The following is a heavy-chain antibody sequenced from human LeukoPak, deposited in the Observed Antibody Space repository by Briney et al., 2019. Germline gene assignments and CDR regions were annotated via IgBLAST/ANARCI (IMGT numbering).Heavy chain of an antibody. Sequence: GSLRLSCAASGSTFTDAWMTWVRQAPGKGLEWIGYIDYSGSTNYNPSLKSRVTISVDTSKNQFSLKLSSVTAADTAVCYCARGSYDILTGYFGSKGGGNWFDPWGQGTLVTVSS. CDR1: GSTFTDAW. D-gene: IGHD3-9*01. CDR3: ARGSYDILTGYFGSKGGGNWFDP. V-gene: IGHV4-59*01. J-gene: IGHJ5*02. CDR2: IDYSGST.